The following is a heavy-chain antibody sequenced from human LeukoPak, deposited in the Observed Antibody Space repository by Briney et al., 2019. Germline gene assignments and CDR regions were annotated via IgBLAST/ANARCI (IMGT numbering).Heavy chain of an antibody. CDR1: GYTLTELS. J-gene: IGHJ6*03. V-gene: IGHV1-24*01. CDR2: FDPEDGET. Sequence: GASVKVSCKVSGYTLTELSMHWVRQAPGKGLEWMGGFDPEDGETIYAQKFQGRVTMTEDTSTDTAYMELSSLRSEDTAVYYCATDLIYYYYMDVWGKGTTVTVSS. CDR3: ATDLIYYYYMDV.